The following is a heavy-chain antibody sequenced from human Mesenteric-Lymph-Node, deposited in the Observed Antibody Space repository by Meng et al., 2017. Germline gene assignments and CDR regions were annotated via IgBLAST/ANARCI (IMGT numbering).Heavy chain of an antibody. CDR2: IYHSGST. Sequence: SETLSLTCTVSGYSISSGYYWGWIRQPPGKGLEWIGSIYHSGSTYYNPSLKSRVTISVDTSKNQFSLKLSSVTAADTAVYYCARARIQLWTRHATPLDYWGQGTLVTVSS. D-gene: IGHD5-18*01. J-gene: IGHJ4*02. CDR1: GYSISSGYY. V-gene: IGHV4-38-2*02. CDR3: ARARIQLWTRHATPLDY.